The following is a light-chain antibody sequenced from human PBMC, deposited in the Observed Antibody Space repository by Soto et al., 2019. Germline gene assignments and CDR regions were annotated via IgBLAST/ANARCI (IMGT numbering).Light chain of an antibody. J-gene: IGLJ1*01. CDR1: TSNIATNT. Sequence: QAVVTQPPSASGTPGQTVTISCSGRTSNIATNTVNWYQQLPGTAPRLLTHSNNQRPSGVPDRFSASKSGTSASLVISGLQSEDEADYYWAAWDDSLSQFVFGTGTQLTVL. CDR3: AAWDDSLSQFV. CDR2: SNN. V-gene: IGLV1-44*01.